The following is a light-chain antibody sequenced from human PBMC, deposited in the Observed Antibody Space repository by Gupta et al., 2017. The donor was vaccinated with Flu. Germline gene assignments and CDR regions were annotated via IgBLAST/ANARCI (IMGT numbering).Light chain of an antibody. CDR3: QHAKSLPHS. CDR1: QSVVTC. CDR2: SAA. V-gene: IGKV1D-12*01. J-gene: IGKJ5*01. Sequence: DIQMTHSPSSLSPSVGDRFSIPCRASQSVVTCRSWYQQKPGKAPKLLIYSAARGKSGVPSRFSGSSSGTDFTLTISSRQPEDFATYYCQHAKSLPHSFGQGTRLDIK.